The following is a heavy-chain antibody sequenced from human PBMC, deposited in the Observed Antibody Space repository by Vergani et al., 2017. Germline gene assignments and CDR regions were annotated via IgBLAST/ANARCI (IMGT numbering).Heavy chain of an antibody. CDR1: GGSISSSSYY. J-gene: IGHJ5*02. CDR3: ARHKWWIFGVVGRLDP. CDR2: IYYSGST. Sequence: QLQLQESGPGLVKPSETLSLTCTVSGGSISSSSYYWGWIRQPPGKGLEWIGSIYYSGSTYYNPSLKSRVTISVDTSKNQFSLKLSSVTAADTAVYYCARHKWWIFGVVGRLDPWGQGTLVTVSS. V-gene: IGHV4-39*01. D-gene: IGHD3-3*01.